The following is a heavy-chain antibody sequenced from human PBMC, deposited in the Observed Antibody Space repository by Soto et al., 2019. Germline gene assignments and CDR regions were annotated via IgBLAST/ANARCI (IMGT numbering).Heavy chain of an antibody. CDR2: IYDSGSS. Sequence: PSETLSLTCTVSGASISSGDYFWSWIRQSPGKGLEWIGYIYDSGSSYYNPSLKSRVTMSVDTSKNQFSLKLNSVTAADTAVYFCARVPSPFDFYYAMDVWGQGTTVTVSS. CDR1: GASISSGDYF. D-gene: IGHD3-16*01. V-gene: IGHV4-30-4*02. J-gene: IGHJ6*02. CDR3: ARVPSPFDFYYAMDV.